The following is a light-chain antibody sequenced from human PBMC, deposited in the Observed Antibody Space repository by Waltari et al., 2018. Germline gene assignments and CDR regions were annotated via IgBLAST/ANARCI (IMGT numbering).Light chain of an antibody. V-gene: IGKV1-39*01. CDR2: SAS. J-gene: IGKJ1*01. CDR1: QAISTY. CDR3: QQSYSAPWT. Sequence: DIQMTQSPSSLSTSVGDRVTITCRASQAISTYLNWYQLKPGKALRLMIYSASSLQSGVPSRFSGSGSGTDFSFTINSLQPEDFATYYCQQSYSAPWTFGQGTKVDIK.